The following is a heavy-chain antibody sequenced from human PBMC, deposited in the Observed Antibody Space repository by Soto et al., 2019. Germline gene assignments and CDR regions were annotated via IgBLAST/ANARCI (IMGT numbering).Heavy chain of an antibody. CDR1: GFTFNNYG. V-gene: IGHV3-30*03. CDR3: ATDQALAASHGID. J-gene: IGHJ3*01. D-gene: IGHD1-26*01. Sequence: QVQLVASGGGVVQRGRSLRLSCAASGFTFNNYGIHWVRQAPGKGLEWVAAISNDGSDKYYGDSVKGRLAISRDNSTNTVYLQMNSLRTEDTAMYYCATDQALAASHGIDWGQGTMVTVSS. CDR2: ISNDGSDK.